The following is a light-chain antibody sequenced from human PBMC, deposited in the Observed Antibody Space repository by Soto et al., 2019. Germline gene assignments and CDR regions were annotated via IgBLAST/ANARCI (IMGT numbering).Light chain of an antibody. J-gene: IGKJ1*01. CDR2: TTS. V-gene: IGKV1-39*01. CDR1: QSIRSD. CDR3: QQGFSRPRT. Sequence: DIQMTQSPSSLSASVGDRVTITCRASQSIRSDLNWYQQRPGKAPKLLIYTTSNLESGVPSRFSGSGSGTDFTLTISNLQTEDFATYFCQQGFSRPRTFGLVTTVEVK.